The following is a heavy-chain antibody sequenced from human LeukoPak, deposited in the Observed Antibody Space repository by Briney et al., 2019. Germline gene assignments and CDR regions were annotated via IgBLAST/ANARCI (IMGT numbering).Heavy chain of an antibody. Sequence: HTGGSLRLSCAASGFTFSSYGMHWVRQAPGKGLEWVAVIWYDGSNKYYADSVKGRFTISRDNSKNTLYLQMSSLRAEDTAVYYCTTDKYVAALFDYWGQGTLVTVSS. V-gene: IGHV3-33*01. J-gene: IGHJ4*02. CDR1: GFTFSSYG. D-gene: IGHD6-19*01. CDR3: TTDKYVAALFDY. CDR2: IWYDGSNK.